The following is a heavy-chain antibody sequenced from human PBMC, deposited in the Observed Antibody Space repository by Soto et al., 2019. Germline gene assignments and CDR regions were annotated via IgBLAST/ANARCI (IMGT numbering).Heavy chain of an antibody. CDR1: GDSISSTFW. J-gene: IGHJ5*02. Sequence: PSETLSLTCRFSGDSISSTFWWTWVRQPPGKGLEWIGEVYHSGSTRYNPSLKGRVTISVDKPNNQFSLKLTSMTGADTAVYYCARSSPVVTAPWGQGTLVTVSS. V-gene: IGHV4-4*02. CDR3: ARSSPVVTAP. CDR2: VYHSGST. D-gene: IGHD2-21*02.